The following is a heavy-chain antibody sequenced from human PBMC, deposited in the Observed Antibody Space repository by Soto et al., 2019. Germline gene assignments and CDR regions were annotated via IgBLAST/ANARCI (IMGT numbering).Heavy chain of an antibody. D-gene: IGHD2-15*01. CDR2: ISYDGSNK. CDR3: AKDLLPVVVAAPFDY. CDR1: GFTFSSYG. J-gene: IGHJ4*02. Sequence: QVQLVESGGGVVQPGRSLRLSCAASGFTFSSYGMHWVRQAPGKGLEWVAIISYDGSNKYYADSVKGRFTISRDNSKNTLYLQMNSLRAEYTAVYYCAKDLLPVVVAAPFDYWGQGTLVTVSS. V-gene: IGHV3-30*18.